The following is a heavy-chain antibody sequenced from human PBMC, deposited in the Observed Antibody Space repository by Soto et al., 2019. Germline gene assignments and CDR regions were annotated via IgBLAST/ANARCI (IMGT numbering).Heavy chain of an antibody. D-gene: IGHD3-10*01. V-gene: IGHV3-73*01. CDR2: IRSKANSYAT. J-gene: IGHJ3*02. CDR3: TLFRGVMEFDI. CDR1: GFTFSGSA. Sequence: EVQLVESGGGLVQPGGSLKLSCAASGFTFSGSAMHWVRQASGKGLEWVGRIRSKANSYATAYAASVKGRFTISRDDSKNTAYLQMNSLKTEDTAVYYYTLFRGVMEFDIWGQGTMVTVSS.